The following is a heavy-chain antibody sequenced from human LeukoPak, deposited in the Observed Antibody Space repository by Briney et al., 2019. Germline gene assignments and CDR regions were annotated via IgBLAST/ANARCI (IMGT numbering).Heavy chain of an antibody. D-gene: IGHD3-10*01. CDR2: IYYSGST. CDR3: AISGSGTYYNEQFDY. V-gene: IGHV4-39*01. CDR1: GGSISSSSYY. J-gene: IGHJ4*02. Sequence: SETLSLTCTVSGGSISSSSYYWGWIRQPPGKGLEWIGSIYYSGSTYYNPSLKSRVTTSVDTSKNQFSLKLPSVTAADTAVYYCAISGSGTYYNEQFDYWGQGTLVTVSS.